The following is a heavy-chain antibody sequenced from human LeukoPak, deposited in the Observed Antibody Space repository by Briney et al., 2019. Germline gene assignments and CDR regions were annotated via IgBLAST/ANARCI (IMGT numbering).Heavy chain of an antibody. CDR1: GFTLSSNY. J-gene: IGHJ4*02. Sequence: GGSLRLSCAASGFTLSSNYMNWVRQAPGKGLEWVSVIYSGGSTYYAVSVKGRFTISRDNSKNTLYLQMNSLRAEDTAVYYCARAGFVPTLDYWGQGTLVTVSS. CDR2: IYSGGST. CDR3: ARAGFVPTLDY. D-gene: IGHD6-6*01. V-gene: IGHV3-66*01.